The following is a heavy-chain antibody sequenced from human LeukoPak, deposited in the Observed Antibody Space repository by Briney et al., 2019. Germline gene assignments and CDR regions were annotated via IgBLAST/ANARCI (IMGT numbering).Heavy chain of an antibody. J-gene: IGHJ4*02. D-gene: IGHD3-22*01. CDR3: ARDSYSSGYSTINY. V-gene: IGHV4-34*01. CDR2: INHSGST. CDR1: GGSFSGYY. Sequence: PSETLSLTCAVYGGSFSGYYWSWIRQPPGKGLEWIGEINHSGSTNYNPSLKSRVTMSVDTSKNQFSLKPSSVTAADTAVYYCARDSYSSGYSTINYWGQGTLVTVSS.